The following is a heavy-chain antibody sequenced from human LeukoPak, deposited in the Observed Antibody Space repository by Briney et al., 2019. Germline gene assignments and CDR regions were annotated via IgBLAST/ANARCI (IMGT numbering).Heavy chain of an antibody. CDR2: IIPIYGRA. CDR3: AAGGAYEFRDDY. D-gene: IGHD3-3*01. V-gene: IGHV1-69*13. J-gene: IGHJ4*02. CDR1: GGSFTSYG. Sequence: SVKVSCKASGGSFTSYGISWVRQAPGQGLEWMGKIIPIYGRANYGQKFQGRVTITADELTTASYMELSSLTAEDMAVYYCAAGGAYEFRDDYWGQGTLVTVSS.